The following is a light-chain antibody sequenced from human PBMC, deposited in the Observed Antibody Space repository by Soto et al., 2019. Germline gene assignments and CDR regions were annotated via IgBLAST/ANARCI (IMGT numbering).Light chain of an antibody. CDR3: QQYGSSGT. V-gene: IGKV3-15*01. CDR2: GAS. CDR1: QSVSSN. J-gene: IGKJ1*01. Sequence: DIVMTQSPATLSVSPGERATLSCRASQSVSSNLAWYQQKLGQAPRLLIYGASTRATDIPARFSGSGSGTEFTLTISRLEPEDFAVYYCQQYGSSGTFGQGTKVDI.